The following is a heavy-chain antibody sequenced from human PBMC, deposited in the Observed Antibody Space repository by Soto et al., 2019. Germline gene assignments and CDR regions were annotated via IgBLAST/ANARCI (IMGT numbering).Heavy chain of an antibody. CDR2: ISGGGDST. D-gene: IGHD5-18*01. CDR1: GFTFSSFD. V-gene: IGHV3-23*01. Sequence: PGGSLRLSCAASGFTFSSFDMSWVRQAPGKGLEWVSGISGGGDSTYYADSVKGRFAISRDNFKDTLYLQMNSLRAEDTAVYYCAKDGGTWIQLFHFDFWGHGVLVTVSS. CDR3: AKDGGTWIQLFHFDF. J-gene: IGHJ4*01.